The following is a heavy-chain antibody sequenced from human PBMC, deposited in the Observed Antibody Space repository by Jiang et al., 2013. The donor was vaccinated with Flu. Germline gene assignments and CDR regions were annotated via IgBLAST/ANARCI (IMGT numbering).Heavy chain of an antibody. Sequence: VQLVESGGGVVQPARSLRLSCVGSDFTFSAFAIHWVRQAPGKGLEWVAVISNDAYTKYYADSVRGRFTTSRDNSKSTMYLQMNSLRVEDTAVYYCVREKYIYDSSGSLTLGAFDVWGRGTMVTVSS. CDR2: ISNDAYTK. CDR1: DFTFSAFA. CDR3: VREKYIYDSSGSLTLGAFDV. J-gene: IGHJ3*01. D-gene: IGHD3-22*01. V-gene: IGHV3-30-3*01.